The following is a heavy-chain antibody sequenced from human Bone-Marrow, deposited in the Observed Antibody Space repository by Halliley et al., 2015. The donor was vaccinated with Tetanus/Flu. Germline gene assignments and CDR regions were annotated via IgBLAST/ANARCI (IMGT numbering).Heavy chain of an antibody. CDR3: ARIKPPEGAYFSYYGMDV. CDR1: GFTFSDFT. Sequence: SLRLSCIASGFTFSDFTMNWVRQAPGKGLQWVSSISSSGTYTYYADSLQGRFTIARDNAKRSLYLQVNSLRTEDTGIYYCARIKPPEGAYFSYYGMDVWGQGTTVTVS. V-gene: IGHV3-21*04. D-gene: IGHD2-21*01. CDR2: ISSSGTYT. J-gene: IGHJ6*02.